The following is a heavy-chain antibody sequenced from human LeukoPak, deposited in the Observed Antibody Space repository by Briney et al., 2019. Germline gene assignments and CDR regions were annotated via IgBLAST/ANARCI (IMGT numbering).Heavy chain of an antibody. CDR2: ISSSSTYT. J-gene: IGHJ4*02. CDR1: GFTFSDYY. V-gene: IGHV3-11*06. CDR3: ARVPGDCSSTSCFDMYFDY. D-gene: IGHD2-2*01. Sequence: GGSLRLSCAASGFTFSDYYMSWIRQAPGKGLEWVSYISSSSTYTDYADSVKRRFTISRDNAKNSLYLQMNSLRAEDTAVYYCARVPGDCSSTSCFDMYFDYWGQGTLVTVSS.